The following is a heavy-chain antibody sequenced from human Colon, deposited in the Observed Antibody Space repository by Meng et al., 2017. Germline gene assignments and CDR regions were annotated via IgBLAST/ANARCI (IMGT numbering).Heavy chain of an antibody. Sequence: EVQLVGSGGGLGQPGGSLRLSCAASGFTVSSYYMSWVRQAPGKGLEWVSFIYTGDRTSYADSVKGRFTISRDNSKNTLYLEMNSLRPEDTAVYYCARDSSNYRWNWFDPWGQGTLVTVSS. CDR1: GFTVSSYY. J-gene: IGHJ5*02. D-gene: IGHD3-22*01. V-gene: IGHV3-66*02. CDR2: IYTGDRT. CDR3: ARDSSNYRWNWFDP.